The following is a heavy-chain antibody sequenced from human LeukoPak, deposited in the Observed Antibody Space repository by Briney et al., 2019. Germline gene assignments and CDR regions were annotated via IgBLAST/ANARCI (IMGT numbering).Heavy chain of an antibody. J-gene: IGHJ4*02. Sequence: ASVKVSCKASGYTFTDYYMHWVRQAPGEGLEWMGCINPNSGDTNYAQNFQGRVTMTRDTSISTAYMELSRLRSDDTAVYYCARAGLVVIPDIWGQGTLVTVTS. D-gene: IGHD2-8*02. V-gene: IGHV1-2*02. CDR2: INPNSGDT. CDR1: GYTFTDYY. CDR3: ARAGLVVIPDI.